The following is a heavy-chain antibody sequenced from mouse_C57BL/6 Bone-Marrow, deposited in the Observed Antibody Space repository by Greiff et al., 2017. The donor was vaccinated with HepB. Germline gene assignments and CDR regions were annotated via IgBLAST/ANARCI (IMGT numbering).Heavy chain of an antibody. Sequence: EVQLQESGPELVKPGASVKISCKASGYSFTDYNMNWVKQSNGKSLEWIGVINPNYGTTSYNQKFKGKATLTVDQSSSTAYMQLNSLTSEDSAVYYCASPYYGSSPWYLDVGGTGTTVTVSS. J-gene: IGHJ1*03. CDR2: INPNYGTT. CDR3: ASPYYGSSPWYLDV. D-gene: IGHD1-1*01. CDR1: GYSFTDYN. V-gene: IGHV1-39*01.